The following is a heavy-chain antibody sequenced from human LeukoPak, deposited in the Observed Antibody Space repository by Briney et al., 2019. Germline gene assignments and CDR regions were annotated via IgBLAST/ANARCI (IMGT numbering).Heavy chain of an antibody. CDR2: ITNTGTYT. D-gene: IGHD2-21*01. CDR1: GFSFNSYA. CDR3: AKGLPSRHHIFDY. V-gene: IGHV3-23*01. J-gene: IGHJ4*02. Sequence: GGSLRLSCAASGFSFNSYAMNWVRQAPGKGLDWVSAITNTGTYTYYADSVKGRFAISRDTSNNTLYLQMNSLRPEDTAIYYCAKGLPSRHHIFDYWGQGTLVTVSS.